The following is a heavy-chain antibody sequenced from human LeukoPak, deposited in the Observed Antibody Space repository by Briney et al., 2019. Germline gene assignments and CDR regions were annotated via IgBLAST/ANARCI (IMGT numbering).Heavy chain of an antibody. CDR1: GYTFTSYY. J-gene: IGHJ4*02. V-gene: IGHV1-46*04. CDR2: IKPSTGST. Sequence: APVKLSRKASGYTFTSYYMHRARQAPGQGPEWRGIIKPSTGSTSYAPKLQGRVTMPRDTSTNTVYMELSSLRSEDTAVYYCARAPANYGIDDYWGQGTLVTVSS. CDR3: ARAPANYGIDDY. D-gene: IGHD3-16*01.